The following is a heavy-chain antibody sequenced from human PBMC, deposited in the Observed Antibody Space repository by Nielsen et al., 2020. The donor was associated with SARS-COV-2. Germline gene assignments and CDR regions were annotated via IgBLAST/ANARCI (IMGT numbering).Heavy chain of an antibody. Sequence: GGSLRLSCAASGSPFDDFGMRWVRQAPGKGLEWVSGIKWKGGSTGYADSVKGRFTISRDNAKNSLYLQMNSLRAEDTALYHCARLPNPLTTRQPPDIWGQGTMVTVSS. CDR2: IKWKGGST. D-gene: IGHD4-17*01. CDR1: GSPFDDFG. CDR3: ARLPNPLTTRQPPDI. V-gene: IGHV3-20*01. J-gene: IGHJ3*02.